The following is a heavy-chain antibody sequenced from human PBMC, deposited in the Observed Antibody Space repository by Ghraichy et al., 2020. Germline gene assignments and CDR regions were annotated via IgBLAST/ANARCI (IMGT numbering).Heavy chain of an antibody. CDR3: TRQVVTSKKGYYYGMDV. D-gene: IGHD2-15*01. J-gene: IGHJ6*02. CDR2: ISYSGSTI. V-gene: IGHV3-48*03. CDR1: GFTFSSYE. Sequence: LSLTCAASGFTFSSYEMNWVRQAPGKGLEWVSYISYSGSTIYYGDSVKGRFTISRDNAKNSLFLQMNSLRAEDTAVYYCTRQVVTSKKGYYYGMDVWGQGTTVTVS.